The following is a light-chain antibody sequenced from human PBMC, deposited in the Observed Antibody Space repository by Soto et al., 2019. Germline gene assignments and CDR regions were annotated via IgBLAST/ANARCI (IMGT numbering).Light chain of an antibody. CDR1: QTVIRNY. CDR3: QQHGTSPIT. J-gene: IGKJ5*01. V-gene: IGKV3-20*01. CDR2: GAS. Sequence: EIVFTQSPSTLSLSPGEGATLSCRARQTVIRNYLAWHQQKPGQTPRLLVYGASSRATGIPDRFSGSGSGTDFTLTISRLEPEDFAVYYCQQHGTSPITFGQGTRLEIK.